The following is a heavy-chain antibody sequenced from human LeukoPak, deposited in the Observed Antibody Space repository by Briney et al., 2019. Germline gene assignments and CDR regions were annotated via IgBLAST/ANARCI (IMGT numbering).Heavy chain of an antibody. CDR3: AKDEDARPMYFQD. D-gene: IGHD3-10*02. J-gene: IGHJ1*01. CDR2: ITGSGGST. V-gene: IGHV3-23*01. CDR1: GFTFTTYA. Sequence: GGSLRLSCAASGFTFTTYAVNWVRQAPGKGLQWVSGITGSGGSTYYADSVKGRFTISRDNSKNTLYLQMSSLRAEDTAVYYCAKDEDARPMYFQDWGQGTLVTVSS.